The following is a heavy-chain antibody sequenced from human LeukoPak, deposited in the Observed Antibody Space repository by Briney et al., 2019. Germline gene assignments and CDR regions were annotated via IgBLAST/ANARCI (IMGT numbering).Heavy chain of an antibody. CDR3: ARDGSLAY. CDR1: GYTFTGYY. J-gene: IGHJ4*02. D-gene: IGHD5-12*01. V-gene: IGHV1-2*02. CDR2: INSNSGAT. Sequence: ASVKISCKASGYTFTGYYIHWVRQAPRQGLEWMGWINSNSGATNHAQKFQGRVTMTRDTTISTAYMELTRLASDDTAVYYCARDGSLAYWGQGTLVTVSS.